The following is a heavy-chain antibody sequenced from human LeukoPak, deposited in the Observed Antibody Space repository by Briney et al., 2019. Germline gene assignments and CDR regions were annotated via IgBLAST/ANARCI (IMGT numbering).Heavy chain of an antibody. Sequence: SETLSLTCAVSGGSIGSGGYSWSWIRQPPGKGLEWIGYIYHSGSTYYNPSLKSRVTISVDRSKNQFSLKLSSVTAADTAVYYCASTSGYAFDIWGQGTMVTVSS. J-gene: IGHJ3*02. CDR2: IYHSGST. V-gene: IGHV4-30-2*01. CDR1: GGSIGSGGYS. D-gene: IGHD3-10*01. CDR3: ASTSGYAFDI.